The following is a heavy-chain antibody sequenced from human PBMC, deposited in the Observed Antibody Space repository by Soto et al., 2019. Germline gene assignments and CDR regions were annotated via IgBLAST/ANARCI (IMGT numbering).Heavy chain of an antibody. J-gene: IGHJ4*02. D-gene: IGHD5-18*01. Sequence: QVQLVQSGAEVKKPGASVTVSCKVSGYTFTSYGITWVRQAPGQGLEWMGWISTSNGGTNYAQKLQGRVTMTTDTSTSTAYMEMRSLRSDDTAVYYCARDVGNGYGYGYGYWGQRTLVTVSS. CDR2: ISTSNGGT. V-gene: IGHV1-18*01. CDR3: ARDVGNGYGYGYGY. CDR1: GYTFTSYG.